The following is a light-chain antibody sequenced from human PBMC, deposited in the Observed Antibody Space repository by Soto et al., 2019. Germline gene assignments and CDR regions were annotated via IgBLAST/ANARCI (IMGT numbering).Light chain of an antibody. J-gene: IGLJ1*01. CDR2: AVT. CDR1: SSDVGGYNY. Sequence: QSALTQPASVSGSPGQSITISCTGTSSDVGGYNYVSWYQQHPGKAPKLMIYAVTDRPSGVSSRFSGSKSGNTASLTISGLQAEDEPDYYCSSYTSSSTLFGTGTKVTVL. V-gene: IGLV2-14*01. CDR3: SSYTSSSTL.